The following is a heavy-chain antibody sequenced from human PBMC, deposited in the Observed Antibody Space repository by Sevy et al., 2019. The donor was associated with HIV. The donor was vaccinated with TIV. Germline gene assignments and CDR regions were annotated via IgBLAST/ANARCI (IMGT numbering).Heavy chain of an antibody. CDR3: ATPSPNYYGSGSYYSH. D-gene: IGHD3-10*01. J-gene: IGHJ4*02. V-gene: IGHV1-24*01. CDR1: GYTLTELS. CDR2: FDPEDGET. Sequence: ASVKVSCKVSGYTLTELSMHWVRQAPGKELEWMGGFDPEDGETIYAQKFQGRVTMTEDTSTDTAYMELSSLRSEDTAVYYCATPSPNYYGSGSYYSHWGQGTLVTVSS.